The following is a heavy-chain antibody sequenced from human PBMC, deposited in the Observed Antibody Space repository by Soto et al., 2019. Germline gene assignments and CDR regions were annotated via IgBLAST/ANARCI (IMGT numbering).Heavy chain of an antibody. CDR1: RFNFNNYW. V-gene: IGHV3-7*01. CDR2: IKEDGSQK. CDR3: ARDPGLYYYGMDV. Sequence: PGGSLRLSCAAYRFNFNNYWMTWVRQAPGKGLEWVANIKEDGSQKSHVDSVKGRFTISRDNAKNSLYLQMNSLRAEDTAVYYCARDPGLYYYGMDVWGQGTTVTVSS. J-gene: IGHJ6*02.